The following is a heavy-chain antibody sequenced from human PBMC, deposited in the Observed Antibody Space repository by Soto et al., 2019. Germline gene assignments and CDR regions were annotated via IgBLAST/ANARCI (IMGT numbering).Heavy chain of an antibody. CDR2: ISGSGGST. V-gene: IGHV3-23*01. J-gene: IGHJ4*02. Sequence: GGSLRLSCAASGFTFSSYAMSWVRQAPGKGLEWVSAISGSGGSTYYADSVKGRFTISRDNSKNTLYLQMNSLRAEDTAVYYCAKVRRIGYGSGSLGVFDYWGQGTLVTVSS. CDR3: AKVRRIGYGSGSLGVFDY. CDR1: GFTFSSYA. D-gene: IGHD3-10*01.